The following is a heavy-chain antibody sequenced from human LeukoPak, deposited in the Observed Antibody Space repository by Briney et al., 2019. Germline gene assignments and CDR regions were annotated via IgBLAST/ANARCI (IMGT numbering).Heavy chain of an antibody. CDR3: AKDAGGWPPTSGYYYEYFDY. V-gene: IGHV3-30*02. D-gene: IGHD3-22*01. Sequence: GKXLXXVAXIRYDGSNKYYSDSVKVLFTISRDNSKNTLYLQMNSLRAEDTAVYYCAKDAGGWPPTSGYYYEYFDYWGQGTLVTVSS. CDR2: IRYDGSNK. J-gene: IGHJ4*02.